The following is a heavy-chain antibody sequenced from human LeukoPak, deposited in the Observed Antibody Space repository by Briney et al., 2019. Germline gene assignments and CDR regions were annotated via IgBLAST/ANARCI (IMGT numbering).Heavy chain of an antibody. J-gene: IGHJ5*02. CDR1: GYTFTDEN. CDR2: IIPIFGTA. D-gene: IGHD5-18*01. V-gene: IGHV1-69*13. CDR3: ASSGYSYGPQGDWFDP. Sequence: SVRVSCKASGYTFTDENIIWVRQAPGQGLEWMGGIIPIFGTANYAQKFQGRVTITADESTSTAYMELSSLRSEDTAVYYCASSGYSYGPQGDWFDPWGQGTLVTVSS.